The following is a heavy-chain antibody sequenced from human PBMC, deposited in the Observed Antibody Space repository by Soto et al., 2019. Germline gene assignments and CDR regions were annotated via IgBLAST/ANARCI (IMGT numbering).Heavy chain of an antibody. D-gene: IGHD3-22*01. CDR3: ARHLLLYYYDSSGYYLRDAFDI. J-gene: IGHJ3*02. CDR1: GGSISSGGYY. Sequence: SETLSLTCTVSGGSISSGGYYWSWIRQHPGKGLEWIGYIYSSGSTNYNPSLKSRVTISVDTSKNQFSLKLSSVTAADTAVYYCARHLLLYYYDSSGYYLRDAFDIWGQGTMVTVSS. CDR2: IYSSGST. V-gene: IGHV4-61*08.